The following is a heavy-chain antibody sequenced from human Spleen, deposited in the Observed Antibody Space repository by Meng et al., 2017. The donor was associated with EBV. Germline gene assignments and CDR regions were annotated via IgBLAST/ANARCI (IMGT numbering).Heavy chain of an antibody. J-gene: IGHJ4*02. CDR1: GYTFISYA. CDR2: INTDTGNP. Sequence: QVQLVQSGSELKKPGXSVKVSCKTSGYTFISYAMNWVRQAPGQGLEWMGWINTDTGNPTYSQGFTGRFVFSVDTSVSTAYLLISSLKAEDTAIYYCASHSGRLYWGQGTLVTVSS. V-gene: IGHV7-4-1*02. CDR3: ASHSGRLY. D-gene: IGHD2-15*01.